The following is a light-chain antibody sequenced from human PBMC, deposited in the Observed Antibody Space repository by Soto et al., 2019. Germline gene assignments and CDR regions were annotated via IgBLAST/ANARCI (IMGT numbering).Light chain of an antibody. CDR3: VPDGSSQR. V-gene: IGKV3-20*01. J-gene: IGKJ1*01. Sequence: QNTNTLSLSPGERATLSCRASQTVGSSFLAWFQHKPGQAPRLLIYGASTRATGIPDRFSGSGSGTDFTLTISRLEPDDFGVYSGVPDGSSQRFGHVTMVDIK. CDR2: GAS. CDR1: QTVGSSF.